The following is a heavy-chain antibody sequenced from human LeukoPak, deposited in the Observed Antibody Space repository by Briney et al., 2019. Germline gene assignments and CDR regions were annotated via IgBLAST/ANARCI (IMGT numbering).Heavy chain of an antibody. CDR1: GDSVSSNSAA. Sequence: SQTLSLTSALSGDSVSSNSAAWNWIRQSPSSGLEWLGSTYYRSKWYNDYAVSVKSRITINPDTSKNQFSLQLNSVTPEDTAVYYCARGIVVVENELDYWGQGTLVTVSS. D-gene: IGHD2-15*01. J-gene: IGHJ4*02. V-gene: IGHV6-1*01. CDR3: ARGIVVVENELDY. CDR2: TYYRSKWYN.